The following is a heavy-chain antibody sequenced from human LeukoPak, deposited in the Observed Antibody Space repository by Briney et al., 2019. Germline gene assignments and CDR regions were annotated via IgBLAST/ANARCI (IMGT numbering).Heavy chain of an antibody. Sequence: QPGGSLRLSCAASGFTFSSYWMHWVRQAPGKGLVWVSRINSDGSSTSYADSVKGRFTISRDNAKNTLYLQMNSLRAEDTAVYYCARFDGYCSGGSCYPYYYYMDVWGKGTTVTVSS. J-gene: IGHJ6*03. CDR2: INSDGSST. CDR1: GFTFSSYW. CDR3: ARFDGYCSGGSCYPYYYYMDV. D-gene: IGHD2-15*01. V-gene: IGHV3-74*01.